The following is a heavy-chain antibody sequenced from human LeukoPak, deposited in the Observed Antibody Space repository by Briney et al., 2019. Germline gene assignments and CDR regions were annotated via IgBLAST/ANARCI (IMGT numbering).Heavy chain of an antibody. CDR1: GDSVSSNSAA. Sequence: SQTLSLTCAISGDSVSSNSAAWNWIRQSPSRDLEWLGRTYYRSKWYNDYAVSVKSRITINPDTSKNQFSLQLNSVTPEDTAVYYCARVEKDYYGSGSYYNGPFDYWGQGTLVTVSS. J-gene: IGHJ4*02. CDR2: TYYRSKWYN. CDR3: ARVEKDYYGSGSYYNGPFDY. D-gene: IGHD3-10*01. V-gene: IGHV6-1*01.